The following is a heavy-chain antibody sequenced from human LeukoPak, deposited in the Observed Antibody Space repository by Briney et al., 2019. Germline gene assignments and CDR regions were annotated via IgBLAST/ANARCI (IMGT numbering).Heavy chain of an antibody. J-gene: IGHJ4*02. CDR1: GFTFSSYW. CDR3: ARDSVTEATDY. V-gene: IGHV3-7*01. CDR2: IKQDGSEK. Sequence: GGSLRLSCAASGFTFSSYWMSWVRQAPGKGLEWVANIKQDGSEKYYVDSVKGRFTISRDNAKNSPYLQMNSLRAEDTAVYYCARDSVTEATDYWGQGTLVTVSS. D-gene: IGHD3-10*01.